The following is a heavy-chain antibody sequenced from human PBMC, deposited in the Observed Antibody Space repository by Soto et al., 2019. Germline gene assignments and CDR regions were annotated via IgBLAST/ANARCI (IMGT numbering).Heavy chain of an antibody. Sequence: QVQLQESGPGLVKPSETLSLTCTVSGGSISSYYWSWIRQPPGKGLEWIGYIYYSGSTNYNPSLKSRVTISVDTSKNQFSLKLSSVTAADTAVYYCARDGDYGGWYFDLWGRGTLVTVSS. CDR3: ARDGDYGGWYFDL. J-gene: IGHJ2*01. D-gene: IGHD4-17*01. CDR1: GGSISSYY. V-gene: IGHV4-59*01. CDR2: IYYSGST.